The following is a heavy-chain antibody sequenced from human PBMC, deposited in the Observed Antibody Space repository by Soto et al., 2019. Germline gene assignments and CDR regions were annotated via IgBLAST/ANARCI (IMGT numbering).Heavy chain of an antibody. CDR2: IIPIFGTA. CDR3: ARGDGDSAEYDY. Sequence: ASVQVSCKASGGTFSSYAISWVRQAPGQGLEWMGGIIPIFGTANYAQKFQGRVTITADESTSTAYMELSSLRSEDTAVYYCARGDGDSAEYDYWGQGTLVTVSS. CDR1: GGTFSSYA. V-gene: IGHV1-69*13. J-gene: IGHJ4*02. D-gene: IGHD4-17*01.